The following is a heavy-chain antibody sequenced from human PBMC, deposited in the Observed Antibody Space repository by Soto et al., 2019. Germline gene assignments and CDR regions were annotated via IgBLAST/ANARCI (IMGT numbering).Heavy chain of an antibody. V-gene: IGHV4-30-4*01. CDR3: ARLVLSYYYYGMDV. CDR1: GGSISSGDYY. Sequence: SETLSLTCTVSGGSISSGDYYWSWIRQPPGKGLEWIGYIYYSGSTYYNPSLKSRVTISVDTSKNQFSLKLSSVTAADTAVYYCARLVLSYYYYGMDVWGQGTTVT. CDR2: IYYSGST. J-gene: IGHJ6*02. D-gene: IGHD3-22*01.